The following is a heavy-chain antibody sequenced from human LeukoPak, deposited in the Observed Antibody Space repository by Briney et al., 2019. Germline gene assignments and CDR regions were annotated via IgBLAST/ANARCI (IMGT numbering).Heavy chain of an antibody. D-gene: IGHD5-12*01. CDR3: ARVGIVATLSGYSPAFSH. J-gene: IGHJ4*02. CDR1: GGSISSSNW. CDR2: IYHSGST. V-gene: IGHV4-4*02. Sequence: SGTLSLTCAVSGGSISSSNWWSWVRQPPGKGLAWIGEIYHSGSTNYNPSLKSRVTISVDKSKNQFSLKLSSVTAADTAVYYCARVGIVATLSGYSPAFSHWGQGTLVTVSS.